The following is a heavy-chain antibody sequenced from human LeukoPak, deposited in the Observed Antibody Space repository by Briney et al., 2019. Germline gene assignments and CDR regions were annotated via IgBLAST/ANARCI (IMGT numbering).Heavy chain of an antibody. J-gene: IGHJ4*02. CDR3: ARARDYGDYNTQDLFVY. CDR1: GYTFTNFG. D-gene: IGHD4-17*01. Sequence: VASVKVSCKASGYTFTNFGINWVRQAPGQGLEWMGWISAYNGNTNYAQRLQGRVTMTTDTSTSTAYMELRSLRSDDTAVYYCARARDYGDYNTQDLFVYWGQGTLVTVSS. CDR2: ISAYNGNT. V-gene: IGHV1-18*01.